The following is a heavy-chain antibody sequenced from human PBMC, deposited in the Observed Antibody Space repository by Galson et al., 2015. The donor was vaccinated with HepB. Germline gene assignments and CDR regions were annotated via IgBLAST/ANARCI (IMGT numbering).Heavy chain of an antibody. CDR1: GFTFSDHY. CDR3: ARGYSSSWLNYYYGMDV. J-gene: IGHJ6*02. Sequence: SLRLSCAASGFTFSDHYMDWVRQAPGKGLEWVGRTRNKANSYTTEYAASVKGRFTTSRDDSKNSLYLQMNSLKTEDTAVYYCARGYSSSWLNYYYGMDVWGQGTTVTVSS. D-gene: IGHD6-13*01. CDR2: TRNKANSYTT. V-gene: IGHV3-72*01.